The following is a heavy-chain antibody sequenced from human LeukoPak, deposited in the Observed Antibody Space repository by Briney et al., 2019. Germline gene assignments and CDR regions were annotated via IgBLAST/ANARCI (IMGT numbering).Heavy chain of an antibody. J-gene: IGHJ6*02. Sequence: GGSLRLSCAASGFTFSSHWMSWVRQAPGKGMEWVANIKEDGSEKFYVDSLKGRFTISRDNAKNSLYLQMNSLRAEDTALYYCARDGLGSGRTGGMDVWGQGTTVTVSS. V-gene: IGHV3-7*01. D-gene: IGHD1-26*01. CDR3: ARDGLGSGRTGGMDV. CDR2: IKEDGSEK. CDR1: GFTFSSHW.